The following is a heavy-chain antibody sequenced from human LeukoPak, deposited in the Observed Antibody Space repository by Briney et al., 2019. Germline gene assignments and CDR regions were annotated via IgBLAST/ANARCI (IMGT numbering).Heavy chain of an antibody. J-gene: IGHJ4*02. CDR3: ARVGAHREPTFDY. D-gene: IGHD1-14*01. V-gene: IGHV4-59*01. CDR1: GGSISSYY. CDR2: IYYSGST. Sequence: SVTLSLTCTVSGGSISSYYWSWIRQPPGKGLEWIGYIYYSGSTNYNPSLKSRVTISVDTSKNQFSLKLSSVTAADTAVYYCARVGAHREPTFDYWGQGTLVTVSS.